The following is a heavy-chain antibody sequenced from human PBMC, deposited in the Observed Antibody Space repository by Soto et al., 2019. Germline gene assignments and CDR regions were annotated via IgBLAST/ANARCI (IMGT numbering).Heavy chain of an antibody. CDR3: ARDRNLFIAAAGLFDY. V-gene: IGHV3-30-3*01. CDR2: ISYDGSNK. J-gene: IGHJ4*02. CDR1: GFTFSSYA. Sequence: QVQLVESGGGVVQPGRSLRLSCAASGFTFSSYAMHWVRQAPGKGLEWVAVISYDGSNKYYADSVKGRFTISRDNSKNTLYLPMNSLRAEGTAVYYCARDRNLFIAAAGLFDYWGQGTLVTVSS. D-gene: IGHD6-13*01.